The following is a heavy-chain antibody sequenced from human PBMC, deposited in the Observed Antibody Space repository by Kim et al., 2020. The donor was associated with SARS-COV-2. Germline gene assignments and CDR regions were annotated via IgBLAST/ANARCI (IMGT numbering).Heavy chain of an antibody. CDR3: AKDAGLETDTSGYSYYFDL. CDR2: INWNSDNI. CDR1: GFTFHHFA. D-gene: IGHD3-22*01. J-gene: IGHJ4*02. V-gene: IGHV3-9*01. Sequence: GGSLRLSCSASGFTFHHFAMHWVRQVPAKGLEWVAGINWNSDNIAYADSVKGRFTVSRDNARNSLYLQMNSLRPEDTALYYCAKDAGLETDTSGYSYYFDLWGPGTLVTVSS.